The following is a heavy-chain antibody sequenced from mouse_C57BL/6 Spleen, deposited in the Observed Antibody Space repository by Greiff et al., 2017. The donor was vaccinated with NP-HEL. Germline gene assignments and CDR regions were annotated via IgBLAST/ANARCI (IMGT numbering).Heavy chain of an antibody. CDR2: IYPGSGNT. D-gene: IGHD1-1*01. CDR1: GYTFTDYY. V-gene: IGHV1-76*01. J-gene: IGHJ4*01. CDR3: ARGRVVGGAMDY. Sequence: QVQLQQSGAELVRPGASVKLSCKASGYTFTDYYINWVKQRPGQGLEWIARIYPGSGNTYYNEKFKGKATLTAEKSSSTAYMQLSSLTSEDSAVYFCARGRVVGGAMDYWGQGTSVTVSS.